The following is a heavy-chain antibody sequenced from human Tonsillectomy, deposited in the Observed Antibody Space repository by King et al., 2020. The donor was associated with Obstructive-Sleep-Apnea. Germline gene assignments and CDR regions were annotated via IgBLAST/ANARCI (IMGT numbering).Heavy chain of an antibody. J-gene: IGHJ6*02. CDR1: GFTFSYYA. D-gene: IGHD3-10*01. CDR3: ARGRGAEGYHYYYGVDV. V-gene: IGHV3-30-3*01. CDR2: ISYDGNNK. Sequence: VQLVESGGGVVQPGKSLRLSCAASGFTFSYYAMHWVRQAPGKGLEWVSVISYDGNNKYYADSVKGRFTISRDKSKNTQYLQMNSLRAEDTAVYYCARGRGAEGYHYYYGVDVWGQGTTVTVSS.